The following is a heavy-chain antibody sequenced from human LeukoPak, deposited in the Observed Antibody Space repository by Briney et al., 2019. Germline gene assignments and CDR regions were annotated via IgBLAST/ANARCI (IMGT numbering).Heavy chain of an antibody. CDR2: INTNTGNP. CDR1: GYTFTSYA. Sequence: GASVKVSCKASGYTFTSYAMNWVRQAPGQGLEWMGWINTNTGNPTYAQGFTGRFVFSLDTSVSTAYLQISSLKAEDTAVYYCARAAERTYSSSAVAYYYYYYGMDVWGQGTTVTVSS. CDR3: ARAAERTYSSSAVAYYYYYYGMDV. J-gene: IGHJ6*02. V-gene: IGHV7-4-1*02. D-gene: IGHD6-6*01.